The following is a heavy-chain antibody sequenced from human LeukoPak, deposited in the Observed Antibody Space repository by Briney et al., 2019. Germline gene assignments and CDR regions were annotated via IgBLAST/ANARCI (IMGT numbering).Heavy chain of an antibody. Sequence: SETLSLTCTVSGGSISSYYWSWIRQPPGKGLEWIGYIYYSGSTNYNPSLKSRVTISVTSKNQFSLKLSSVTAADTAVYFCAREVSVAGNNWFDPWGQGVLVAVSS. CDR2: IYYSGST. CDR3: AREVSVAGNNWFDP. D-gene: IGHD6-19*01. V-gene: IGHV4-59*01. CDR1: GGSISSYY. J-gene: IGHJ5*02.